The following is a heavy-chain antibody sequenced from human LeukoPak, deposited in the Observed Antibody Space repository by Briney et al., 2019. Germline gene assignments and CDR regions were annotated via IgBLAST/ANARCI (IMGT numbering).Heavy chain of an antibody. J-gene: IGHJ4*02. V-gene: IGHV3-23*01. CDR2: VGRSGVDT. D-gene: IGHD1-1*01. Sequence: GGSLRLSCIASGLIIRSFAGSWFRQAPGKGLEWVSTVGRSGVDTYYADSVRGRFTISKDSSKNTLQMNSLSAEDTAIYYCVKHSGGVYGNSDSWGQGILVTVSS. CDR1: GLIIRSFA. CDR3: VKHSGGVYGNSDS.